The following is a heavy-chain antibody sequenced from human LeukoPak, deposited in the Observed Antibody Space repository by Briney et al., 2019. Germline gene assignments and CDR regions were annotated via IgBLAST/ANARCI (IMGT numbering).Heavy chain of an antibody. J-gene: IGHJ6*03. CDR1: GYTFTGYY. D-gene: IGHD6-13*01. V-gene: IGHV1-2*02. CDR2: INPNSGGT. Sequence: ASVKVSCKASGYTFTGYYMHWVRQAPGQGLEWMGWINPNSGGTNYAQKFQGRVTMTRDTSISTAYMELSRLRSDDTAVYYCASAKGSIAAADYYYYMDVWGKGTTVTVSS. CDR3: ASAKGSIAAADYYYYMDV.